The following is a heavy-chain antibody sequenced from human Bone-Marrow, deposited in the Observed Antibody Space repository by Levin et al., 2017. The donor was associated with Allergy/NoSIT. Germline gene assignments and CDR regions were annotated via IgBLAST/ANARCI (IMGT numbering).Heavy chain of an antibody. Sequence: RPGGSLRLSCAASGFTFSSAGMHWVRQAPGKGLEWVAVISYDGSEKYYADSVKGRFTISRDNSKNTLYLQMNSLRAEDTAVYYCAKGRGYTYGPPMGNWFDPWGQGTLVTVSS. D-gene: IGHD5-18*01. V-gene: IGHV3-30*18. CDR3: AKGRGYTYGPPMGNWFDP. CDR1: GFTFSSAG. J-gene: IGHJ5*02. CDR2: ISYDGSEK.